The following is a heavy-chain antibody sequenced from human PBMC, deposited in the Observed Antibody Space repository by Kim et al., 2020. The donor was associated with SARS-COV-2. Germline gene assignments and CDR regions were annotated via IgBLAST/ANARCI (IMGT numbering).Heavy chain of an antibody. CDR3: APLQRVTGYSLDPCHI. D-gene: IGHD3-9*01. CDR1: GYNFNKYW. V-gene: IGHV5-51*01. Sequence: GESLKISCKGSGYNFNKYWIGWVRQLPGKGLEWMGVIYPGDSDTRYSPSFQGQVTMSDDKSISAAYLQWNSLKASDSAMYYCAPLQRVTGYSLDPCHIWRQGTVVTVS. J-gene: IGHJ3*02. CDR2: IYPGDSDT.